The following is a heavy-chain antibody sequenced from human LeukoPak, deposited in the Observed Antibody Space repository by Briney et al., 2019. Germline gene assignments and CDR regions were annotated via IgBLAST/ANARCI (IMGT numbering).Heavy chain of an antibody. J-gene: IGHJ4*02. CDR1: GGTFSSYA. Sequence: SVKVSCKASGGTFSSYAISWVRQAPGQGLEWMGGIIPIFGTANYAQKFQGRVTITADESTSTAYMELSSLRSEDTAVYYCARTDSYGEGFFDYWGQGTLVTVSS. V-gene: IGHV1-69*13. D-gene: IGHD5-18*01. CDR3: ARTDSYGEGFFDY. CDR2: IIPIFGTA.